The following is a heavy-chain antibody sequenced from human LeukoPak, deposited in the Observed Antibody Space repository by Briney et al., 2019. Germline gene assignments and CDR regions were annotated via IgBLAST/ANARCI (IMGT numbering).Heavy chain of an antibody. J-gene: IGHJ1*01. Sequence: GSLRLSCAASGFTFNNAWMTWVRQAPGKGLEWIGEINHSGSTNYNPSLKSQVTISVDTSKNQFSLKLSSVTAADTAVYYCARGKALSRYCSGGSCYSRTQGGEYFQHWGQGTLVTVSS. CDR2: INHSGST. CDR3: ARGKALSRYCSGGSCYSRTQGGEYFQH. D-gene: IGHD2-15*01. V-gene: IGHV4-34*01. CDR1: GFTFNNAW.